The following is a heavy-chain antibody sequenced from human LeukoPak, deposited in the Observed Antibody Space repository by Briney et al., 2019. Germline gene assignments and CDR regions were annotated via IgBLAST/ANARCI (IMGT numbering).Heavy chain of an antibody. D-gene: IGHD2-2*02. CDR1: GYTFTGYY. Sequence: ASVKVSCKASGYTFTGYYMHWVRQAPGQGLEWMRWIDPNSGGTNYAQKFQGRVTMTRDTSISTAYMELSRLRSDDTAVYYCARSTCSSTSCYNHYYYYMDVWGKGTTVTVSS. V-gene: IGHV1-2*02. CDR2: IDPNSGGT. CDR3: ARSTCSSTSCYNHYYYYMDV. J-gene: IGHJ6*03.